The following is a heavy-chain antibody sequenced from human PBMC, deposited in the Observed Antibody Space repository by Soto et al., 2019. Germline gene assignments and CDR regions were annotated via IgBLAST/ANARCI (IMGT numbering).Heavy chain of an antibody. Sequence: EGQLLESGEGLVQPGGSLKLSCAASGFTFSNYAMSWVRQAPGKGLEWVSGIGGSGSNTYYADYVKGRFTISRDNSKNTLFLEMNSLRAEDTAEYCGARVVRYFDTPYGIDGWGQGTKVTV. J-gene: IGHJ6*02. CDR1: GFTFSNYA. V-gene: IGHV3-23*01. CDR3: ARVVRYFDTPYGIDG. CDR2: IGGSGSNT. D-gene: IGHD3-9*01.